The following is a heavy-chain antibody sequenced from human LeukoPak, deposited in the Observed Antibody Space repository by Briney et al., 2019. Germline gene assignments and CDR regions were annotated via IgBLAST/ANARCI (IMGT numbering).Heavy chain of an antibody. V-gene: IGHV4-59*01. J-gene: IGHJ4*02. Sequence: PSETLSLTCTVSGGSISSYYWSWIRQPPGEGLECIGYVYYSGSTNYNPSLKSRVTIPVDTSKNQFSLNLSSVTAADTAVYYCARDAGSSLERYYFDYWGQGTLVTVSS. D-gene: IGHD6-13*01. CDR3: ARDAGSSLERYYFDY. CDR2: VYYSGST. CDR1: GGSISSYY.